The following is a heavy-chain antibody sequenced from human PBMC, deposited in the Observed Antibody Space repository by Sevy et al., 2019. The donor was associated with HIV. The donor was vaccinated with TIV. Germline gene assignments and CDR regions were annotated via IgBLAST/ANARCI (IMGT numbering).Heavy chain of an antibody. CDR1: GFTFSSYA. CDR2: ISSNGGST. V-gene: IGHV3-64D*06. J-gene: IGHJ6*03. D-gene: IGHD2-2*01. CDR3: GKELGYCSSTSCLKYYYYYMDV. Sequence: GGSLRLSCSASGFTFSSYAMHWVRQAPGKGLEYVSAISSNGGSTYYADSVKGRFTISRDNSKNTLYLQMSSLRAEDTAVYYCGKELGYCSSTSCLKYYYYYMDVWGKGTTVTVSS.